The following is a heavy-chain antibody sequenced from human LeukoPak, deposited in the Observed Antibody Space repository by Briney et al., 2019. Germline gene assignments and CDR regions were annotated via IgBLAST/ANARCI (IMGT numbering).Heavy chain of an antibody. Sequence: GGSLRLSCGASGFTFSSHAMSWIRQAPGEGLEWVSVISGTGDATYYADSVRGRFTISRDNSMNTLYLEMNSLRAEDTAVYYCAKGCRSTCYVPRDYWGQGTLVTVSS. D-gene: IGHD2/OR15-2a*01. CDR2: ISGTGDAT. CDR3: AKGCRSTCYVPRDY. J-gene: IGHJ4*02. CDR1: GFTFSSHA. V-gene: IGHV3-23*01.